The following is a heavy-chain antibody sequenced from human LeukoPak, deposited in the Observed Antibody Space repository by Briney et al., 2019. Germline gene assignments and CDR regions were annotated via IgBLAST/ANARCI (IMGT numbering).Heavy chain of an antibody. D-gene: IGHD3-9*01. CDR2: IYYSGST. Sequence: SETLSLTCTDSGGSISSGDAYRSSIRQPPGKGLEWIGYIYYSGSTNYNPSLKSRVTISVDTSKNQFSLKLSSVTAADTAVYYCARHVWLQPFEYWSQRSLVTVSS. V-gene: IGHV4-30-4*01. CDR3: ARHVWLQPFEY. J-gene: IGHJ4*02. CDR1: GGSISSGDAY.